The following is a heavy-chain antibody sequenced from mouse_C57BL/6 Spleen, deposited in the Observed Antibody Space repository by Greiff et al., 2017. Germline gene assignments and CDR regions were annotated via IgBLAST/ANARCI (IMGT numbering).Heavy chain of an antibody. D-gene: IGHD1-1*01. CDR2: INPSSGYT. J-gene: IGHJ3*01. Sequence: VQLQQSGAELAKPGASVKLSCKASGYTFTSYWMHWVKQRPGQGLEWIGYINPSSGYTKYNQKFKDKATLTADKSSSPAYMQLSSLTYEDSAVYCCAWDYGSSYPAWFAYWGQGTLVTVSA. V-gene: IGHV1-7*01. CDR1: GYTFTSYW. CDR3: AWDYGSSYPAWFAY.